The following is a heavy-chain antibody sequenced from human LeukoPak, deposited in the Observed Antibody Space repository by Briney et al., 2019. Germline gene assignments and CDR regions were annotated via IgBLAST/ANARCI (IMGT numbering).Heavy chain of an antibody. D-gene: IGHD3-22*01. CDR3: ARVNYDSSGYYLRRGYFDY. V-gene: IGHV3-30*04. CDR1: GFTFSSYA. CDR2: ISYDGSNK. J-gene: IGHJ4*02. Sequence: GRSLRLSCAASGFTFSSYAMHWVRQAPGKGLEWVAVISYDGSNKYYADSVKGRFTISRDNSKNTLYLQMNSLRAEDTAVYYCARVNYDSSGYYLRRGYFDYWGQETLVTVSS.